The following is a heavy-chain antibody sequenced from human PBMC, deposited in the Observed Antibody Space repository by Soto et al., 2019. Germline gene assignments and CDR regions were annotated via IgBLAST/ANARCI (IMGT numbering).Heavy chain of an antibody. Sequence: ASVKVSCKASGYTFTSYGISWVRQAPGQGLEWMGWISAYNGNTNYAQKLQGRVTMTTDTSTSTAYMELRSLRSDDTAVYYCARDQDQIQPLVSGMDVWGQGTTVTVSS. CDR3: ARDQDQIQPLVSGMDV. CDR1: GYTFTSYG. V-gene: IGHV1-18*04. J-gene: IGHJ6*02. CDR2: ISAYNGNT. D-gene: IGHD5-18*01.